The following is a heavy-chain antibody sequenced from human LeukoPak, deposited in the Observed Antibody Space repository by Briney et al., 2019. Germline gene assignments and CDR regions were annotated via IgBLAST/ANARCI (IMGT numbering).Heavy chain of an antibody. CDR3: ARVGQAAVAATVDY. CDR1: GFTFSSYS. J-gene: IGHJ4*01. D-gene: IGHD6-19*01. CDR2: ISSSSSYI. Sequence: GGSLRLSCAASGFTFSSYSMNWVRQAPGKGLEWVSSISSSSSYIYYADSVKGRFTISRDNAENSLYLQMNSLRAEDTAVYYCARVGQAAVAATVDYWGHGTLVTVSS. V-gene: IGHV3-21*01.